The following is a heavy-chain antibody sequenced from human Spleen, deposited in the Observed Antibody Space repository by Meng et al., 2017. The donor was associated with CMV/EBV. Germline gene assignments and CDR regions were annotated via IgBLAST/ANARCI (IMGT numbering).Heavy chain of an antibody. CDR3: AKDAEHATGWYYWFEH. D-gene: IGHD6-19*01. Sequence: QVQLLQSGAEMKKPGASVMVSCKTCGYIFSNYGIAWVRQAPGQGLEWMGWISGFDGNTNYAQRLQGRVTLTRDTSTTTVYMQLRNLEPDDTAVYYCAKDAEHATGWYYWFEHWGQGTLVTVAS. CDR2: ISGFDGNT. J-gene: IGHJ5*02. V-gene: IGHV1-18*01. CDR1: GYIFSNYG.